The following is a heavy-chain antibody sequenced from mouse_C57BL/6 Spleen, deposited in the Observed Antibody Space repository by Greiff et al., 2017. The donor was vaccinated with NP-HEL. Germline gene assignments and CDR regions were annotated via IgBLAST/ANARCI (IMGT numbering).Heavy chain of an antibody. D-gene: IGHD2-3*01. V-gene: IGHV5-12*01. CDR2: ISNGGGST. Sequence: EVMLVESGGGLVQPGGSLKLSCAASGFTFSDYYMYWVRQTPEKRLEWVAYISNGGGSTYYPDTVKGRFTISRDIAKNTLYLQMSRLKSEDTAMYYCARQGGNYDGYYIDYWGQGTTLTVSS. J-gene: IGHJ2*01. CDR3: ARQGGNYDGYYIDY. CDR1: GFTFSDYY.